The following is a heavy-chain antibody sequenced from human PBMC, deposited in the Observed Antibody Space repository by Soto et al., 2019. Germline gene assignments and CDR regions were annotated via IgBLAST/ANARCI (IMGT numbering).Heavy chain of an antibody. D-gene: IGHD1-7*01. J-gene: IGHJ6*02. V-gene: IGHV4-59*01. CDR3: AREGLTGTIGLYYYYGMDV. CDR1: GGSISSYY. Sequence: QVQLQESGPGLVKPSETLSLTCTVSGGSISSYYWSWIRQPPGKGLEWIGYIYYSGSTNYNPALKSRVTLSVDTSTNQFSLKLSSVTAADTAVYYCAREGLTGTIGLYYYYGMDVWGQGTTVTVSS. CDR2: IYYSGST.